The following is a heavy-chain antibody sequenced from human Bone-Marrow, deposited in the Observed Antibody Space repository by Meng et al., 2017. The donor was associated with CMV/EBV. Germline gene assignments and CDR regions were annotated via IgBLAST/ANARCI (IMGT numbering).Heavy chain of an antibody. D-gene: IGHD1-26*01. CDR3: ARAGGTRGYFDY. Sequence: GESLKISCAASGFTFSSYGMHWVRQAPGKGLEWVSAIGGSIEDTFYTDSVKGRFTISRDNSKNTLYLQINSLRAEDTAVYYCARAGGTRGYFDYWGQGTLVTVSS. CDR2: IGGSIEDT. J-gene: IGHJ4*02. CDR1: GFTFSSYG. V-gene: IGHV3-23*01.